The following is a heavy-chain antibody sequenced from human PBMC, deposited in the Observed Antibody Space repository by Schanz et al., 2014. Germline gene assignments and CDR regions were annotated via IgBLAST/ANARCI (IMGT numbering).Heavy chain of an antibody. CDR2: IYIGGNT. Sequence: EVQLVESGGGLVQPGGSLRLSCAASGFSVGNKYMNWVRQAPGKGLEWVSFIYIGGNTYYADSVKGRFTISRDNSKNLLYLQMNSLRAEDTAVYYCAKDGPGGSGSYSADGGMDVWGQGTTVTVSS. CDR1: GFSVGNKY. D-gene: IGHD3-10*01. CDR3: AKDGPGGSGSYSADGGMDV. J-gene: IGHJ6*02. V-gene: IGHV3-53*01.